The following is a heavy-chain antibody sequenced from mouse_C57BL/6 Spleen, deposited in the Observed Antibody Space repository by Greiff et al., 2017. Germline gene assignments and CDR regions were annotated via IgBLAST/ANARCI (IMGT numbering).Heavy chain of an antibody. CDR2: IWSGGST. CDR1: GFSLTSYG. Sequence: QVQLQQPGPGLVQPSQSLSITCTASGFSLTSYGVHWVRQSPGKGLEWLGVIWSGGSTDYNAAFISRLSISKDNSKSQVFFKMNSLQADDTAIDYCARNYGVYYFDYWGQGTTLTVSS. D-gene: IGHD1-1*01. V-gene: IGHV2-2*01. J-gene: IGHJ2*01. CDR3: ARNYGVYYFDY.